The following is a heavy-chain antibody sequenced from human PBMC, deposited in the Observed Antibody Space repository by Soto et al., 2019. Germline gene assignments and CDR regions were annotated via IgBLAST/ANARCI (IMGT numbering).Heavy chain of an antibody. CDR3: ARVRVDLPFDI. CDR1: GFTFSSYW. D-gene: IGHD3-9*01. Sequence: EVQLVESGGGLVQPGGSLRLSCAASGFTFSSYWMSWVRQAPGTGLEWVANIKQDGSEKYNVDSVKDRFTISRDNAKNSLYLQMNGLRAEDTAVYYWARVRVDLPFDIWGQGTMVTVSS. CDR2: IKQDGSEK. V-gene: IGHV3-7*01. J-gene: IGHJ3*02.